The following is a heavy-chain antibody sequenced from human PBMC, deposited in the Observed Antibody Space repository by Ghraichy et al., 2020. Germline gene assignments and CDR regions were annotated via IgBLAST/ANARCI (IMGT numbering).Heavy chain of an antibody. CDR3: ARIITIFGVVIMSYYYGMDV. J-gene: IGHJ6*02. CDR2: IYYSGST. CDR1: GGSVSSGSYY. D-gene: IGHD3-3*01. Sequence: SETLSLTCTVSGGSVSSGSYYWSWIRQPPGKGLEWIGYIYYSGSTNYNPSLKSRVTISVDTSKNQFSLKLSSVTAADTAVYYCARIITIFGVVIMSYYYGMDVWSQGTTVTVSS. V-gene: IGHV4-61*01.